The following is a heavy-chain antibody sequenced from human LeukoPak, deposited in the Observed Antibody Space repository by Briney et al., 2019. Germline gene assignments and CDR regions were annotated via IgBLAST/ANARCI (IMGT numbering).Heavy chain of an antibody. CDR1: GYTFTSNY. J-gene: IGHJ4*02. V-gene: IGHV1-46*01. CDR2: IYPRDGNT. CDR3: ARDQEGFDY. Sequence: GASVKVSCKASGYTFTSNYIRWVRQAPGQGLGWMGMIYPRDGNTSYAQKFQGRVTVTRDTSTSTVHMELSGLRSEDTAAYYCARDQEGFDYWGQGTLVTVSS.